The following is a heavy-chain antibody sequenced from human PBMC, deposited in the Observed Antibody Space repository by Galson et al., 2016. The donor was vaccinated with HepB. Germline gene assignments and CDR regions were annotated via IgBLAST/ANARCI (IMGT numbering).Heavy chain of an antibody. Sequence: SLRLSCAASGFTFSPYWMHWVRQAPGKGLVWVSRISSDGRSTSYADSVKGRFTISRDNAKNTLYLQMNSLRAEDTAVYYCARICGNCRTTAHFDYWGQGTLVTVSS. CDR1: GFTFSPYW. J-gene: IGHJ4*02. D-gene: IGHD1-7*01. V-gene: IGHV3-74*01. CDR3: ARICGNCRTTAHFDY. CDR2: ISSDGRST.